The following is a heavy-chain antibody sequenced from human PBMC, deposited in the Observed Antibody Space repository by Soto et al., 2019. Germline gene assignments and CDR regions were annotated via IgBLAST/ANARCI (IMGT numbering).Heavy chain of an antibody. Sequence: EVQLVESGGALVQPGGSLRLSCAVSGFTFSNYAMNWVRQAPGKGLEWVSVISGSGGGAYYADSVQGRFTISRDNSKNTLYLQLNSLRAEDTAIYYCVREGSGWYSRGSFDFWGRGTMVTVSS. J-gene: IGHJ3*01. CDR1: GFTFSNYA. CDR2: ISGSGGGA. V-gene: IGHV3-23*04. D-gene: IGHD6-19*01. CDR3: VREGSGWYSRGSFDF.